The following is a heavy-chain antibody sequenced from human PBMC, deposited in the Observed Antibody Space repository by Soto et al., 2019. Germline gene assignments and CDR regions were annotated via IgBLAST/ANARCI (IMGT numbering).Heavy chain of an antibody. V-gene: IGHV2-5*02. CDR1: GFSLSSYGMG. Sequence: SGPTLEPAQTLTLTCGFSGFSLSSYGMGVAWIRQPPGKALEWLALIYWDDDKRYSPSLKDRLAISKDTSSNQVVLTITNMDPGDTATYFCAHAGDYDLPTFDHWGPGTLVTVSS. CDR3: AHAGDYDLPTFDH. CDR2: IYWDDDK. D-gene: IGHD4-17*01. J-gene: IGHJ4*02.